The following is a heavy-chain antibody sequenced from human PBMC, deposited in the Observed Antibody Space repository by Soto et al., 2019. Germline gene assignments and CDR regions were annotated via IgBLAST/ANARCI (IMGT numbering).Heavy chain of an antibody. CDR2: IYHSGST. CDR1: GDSISSDKW. V-gene: IGHV4-4*02. J-gene: IGHJ6*02. CDR3: ERGWWEGQGYVLDV. Sequence: SETLSLTCAVSGDSISSDKWWSWVRQPPGKGLEWIGEIYHSGSTKYNPSLESRVIISADTSKNQFSLTLYSVTAADTAVYYCERGWWEGQGYVLDVWGQGTTVTVSS. D-gene: IGHD1-26*01.